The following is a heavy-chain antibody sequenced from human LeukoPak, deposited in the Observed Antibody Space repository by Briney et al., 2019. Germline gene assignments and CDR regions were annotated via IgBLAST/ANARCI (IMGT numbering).Heavy chain of an antibody. V-gene: IGHV4-59*01. J-gene: IGHJ3*02. D-gene: IGHD2/OR15-2a*01. CDR2: IYYSGST. Sequence: PSETLSLTCSVSGASISSSYWSWIRQPPGKGLEWIGYIYYSGSTNYNPSLKSRVTISVDTSKNQFSLKLSSVTAADTAVYYCARVLSGAFDIWGQGTMVTVSS. CDR1: GASISSSY. CDR3: ARVLSGAFDI.